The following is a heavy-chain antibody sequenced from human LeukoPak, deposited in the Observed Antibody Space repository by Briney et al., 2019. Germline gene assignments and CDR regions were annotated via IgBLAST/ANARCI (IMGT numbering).Heavy chain of an antibody. CDR1: GGTFRSYA. CDR3: ARERGGDRGYDLDY. D-gene: IGHD5-12*01. Sequence: SVKVSCKASGGTFRSYAISWVRQAPGQGLEWMGRIIPIFGTANYAQKFQGRVTITTDESTSTAYMELSSLRSEDTAVYYCARERGGDRGYDLDYWGQGTLVTVSS. J-gene: IGHJ4*02. CDR2: IIPIFGTA. V-gene: IGHV1-69*05.